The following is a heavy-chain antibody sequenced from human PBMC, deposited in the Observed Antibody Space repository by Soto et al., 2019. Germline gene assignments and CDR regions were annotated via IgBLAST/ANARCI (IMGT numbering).Heavy chain of an antibody. D-gene: IGHD3-22*01. J-gene: IGHJ6*02. CDR3: ARQWNGDYYDSSGYSDHYYYGMDV. CDR1: GYSFTSYW. Sequence: DSLKISCKGSGYSFTSYWISWVRQMPGKGLEWMGRIDPSDSYTNYSPSFQGHVTISADKSISTAYLQWSSLKASDTATYYCARQWNGDYYDSSGYSDHYYYGMDVWGQGTTVTVSS. CDR2: IDPSDSYT. V-gene: IGHV5-10-1*01.